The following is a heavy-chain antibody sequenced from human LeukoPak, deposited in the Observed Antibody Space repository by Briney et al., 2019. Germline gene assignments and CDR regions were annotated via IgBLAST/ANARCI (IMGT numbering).Heavy chain of an antibody. D-gene: IGHD5-12*01. CDR3: ARSRRVAYAFDI. V-gene: IGHV4-59*12. CDR2: IYYSGST. CDR1: GGSISSYY. J-gene: IGHJ3*02. Sequence: SETLSLTCTVSGGSISSYYWSWIRQPPGKGLEWIGYIYYSGSTYYNPSLKSRVTISVDTSKNQFSLKLSSVTAADTAVYYCARSRRVAYAFDIWGQGTMVTVSS.